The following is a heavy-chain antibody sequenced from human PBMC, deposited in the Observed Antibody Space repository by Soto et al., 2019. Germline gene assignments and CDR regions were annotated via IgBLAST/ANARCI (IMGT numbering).Heavy chain of an antibody. CDR3: ARGGITMAWNYYYYGMDV. J-gene: IGHJ6*02. V-gene: IGHV4-34*01. Sequence: SETLSLTCAVSGASVSGQYWSWIRQPPGRGLEWVGEIIPTGSTTYNPSLKSRLSFSLDTSKNHFSLNLSSVSVADTAVYYCARGGITMAWNYYYYGMDVWGQGTTVTVSS. CDR1: GASVSGQY. CDR2: IIPTGST. D-gene: IGHD3-10*01.